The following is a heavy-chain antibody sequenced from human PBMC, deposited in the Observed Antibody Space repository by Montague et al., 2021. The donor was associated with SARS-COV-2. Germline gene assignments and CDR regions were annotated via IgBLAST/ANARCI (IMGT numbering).Heavy chain of an antibody. CDR1: GGSISSGGYY. J-gene: IGHJ5*02. Sequence: TLSLTCTVSGGSISSGGYYWSWIRQHPGKGLEWIGYIYYSGSTYYNPSLKSRVTISVDTSKNQFSLKLSSVTAADTAVYYCARAWKKINMVWVRDWFDPWGQGTLVTVSS. D-gene: IGHD3-10*01. CDR3: ARAWKKINMVWVRDWFDP. CDR2: IYYSGST. V-gene: IGHV4-31*03.